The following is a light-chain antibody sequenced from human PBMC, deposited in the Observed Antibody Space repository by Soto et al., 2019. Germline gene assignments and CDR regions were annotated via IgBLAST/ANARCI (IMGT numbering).Light chain of an antibody. CDR3: QQLNNYPLT. Sequence: DIQLTQSPSFLSASVGDRVTITCRASQGISTYLAWYQQKPGKAPKLLIYAASTLQSGVPSRFSGSGSGTEFTLTISSLQPEDFATYYCQQLNNYPLTFGQGTMVEIK. CDR1: QGISTY. J-gene: IGKJ1*01. CDR2: AAS. V-gene: IGKV1-9*01.